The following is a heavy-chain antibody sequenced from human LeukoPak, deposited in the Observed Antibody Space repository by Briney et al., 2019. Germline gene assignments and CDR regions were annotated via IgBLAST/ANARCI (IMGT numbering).Heavy chain of an antibody. CDR2: IYYGGNT. D-gene: IGHD1-14*01. CDR1: GVSISSSSSY. CDR3: ARDGTSLNLAEFDF. V-gene: IGHV4-39*07. J-gene: IGHJ4*02. Sequence: SETLSLTCSVSGVSISSSSSYWGWIRQPPGKGLEWIGSIYYGGNTYYNPSLKSRVTISVDTSKNQFSLKLTSVTAADTAVYYCARDGTSLNLAEFDFWGQGTLVTVAS.